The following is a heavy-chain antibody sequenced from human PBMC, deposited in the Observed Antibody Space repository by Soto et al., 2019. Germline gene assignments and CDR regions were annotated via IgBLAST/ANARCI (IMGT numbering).Heavy chain of an antibody. CDR3: AITTYGSGSYSDS. D-gene: IGHD3-10*01. Sequence: PGGSLRLSCAASGFTFRNYNMNWVRQVPGKGLEWVAHISIGGRTINYADSVKGRFTISRDNSKNTLYLQMNSLRVEDTAVYHCAITTYGSGSYSDSWGQGTPVTVSS. V-gene: IGHV3-48*01. CDR1: GFTFRNYN. J-gene: IGHJ5*01. CDR2: ISIGGRTI.